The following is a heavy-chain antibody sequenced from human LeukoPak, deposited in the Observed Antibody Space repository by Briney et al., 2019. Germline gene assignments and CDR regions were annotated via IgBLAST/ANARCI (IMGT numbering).Heavy chain of an antibody. J-gene: IGHJ3*02. CDR3: ARELDFYDSSGYSGFDS. Sequence: PSETLSLTCTVSGGSISSGGYYWSWIRQPAEKGLEWIGRISTSGSANYNPSLQSRVIMSVDTSKNQFSLKLRSVSAADTAVYYCARELDFYDSSGYSGFDSWGQGTMVTVSS. V-gene: IGHV4-61*02. D-gene: IGHD3-22*01. CDR2: ISTSGSA. CDR1: GGSISSGGYY.